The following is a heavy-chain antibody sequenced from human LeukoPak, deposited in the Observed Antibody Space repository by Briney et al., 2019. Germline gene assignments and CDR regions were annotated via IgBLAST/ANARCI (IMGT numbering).Heavy chain of an antibody. J-gene: IGHJ4*02. D-gene: IGHD5-18*01. CDR3: ARGEIQSPDY. V-gene: IGHV3-48*04. CDR2: VSSSGSTI. CDR1: GFTFSSYG. Sequence: GGSLRLSCAASGFTFSSYGMHWVRQAPGKGLEWVSYVSSSGSTIYYADSVKGRFTISRDNAKNSLYLQMNSLRAEDTAVYYCARGEIQSPDYWGQGTLVTVSS.